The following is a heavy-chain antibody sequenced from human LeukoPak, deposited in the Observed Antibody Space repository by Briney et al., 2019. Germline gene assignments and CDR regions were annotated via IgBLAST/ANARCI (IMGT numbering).Heavy chain of an antibody. J-gene: IGHJ5*02. CDR1: GIDFNVYE. CDR2: ISDNGLRT. D-gene: IGHD5-12*01. V-gene: IGHV3-30*04. CDR3: ARVRRGYGYGTLDP. Sequence: GGSLRLSCVASGIDFNVYEMHWVRQSPGKGLEWVALISDNGLRTEYAESLKGRFTVSRDNSRNTMDLQMNNLRVEDTAVYFCARVRRGYGYGTLDPWGQGTLVTVSS.